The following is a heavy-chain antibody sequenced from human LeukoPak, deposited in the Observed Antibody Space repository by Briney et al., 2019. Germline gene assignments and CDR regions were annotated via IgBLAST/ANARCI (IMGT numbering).Heavy chain of an antibody. Sequence: ASVKVSCKASGYTFTSYDINWVRQATGQGLEWMGWMNPNSGNTGYAQKFQGRVTMTRNTSISTAYMELSSLRSEDTAVYYCARGTRITTVRGVTYYFDYWGQGTLVTVSS. CDR3: ARGTRITTVRGVTYYFDY. CDR1: GYTFTSYD. V-gene: IGHV1-8*01. D-gene: IGHD3-10*01. J-gene: IGHJ4*02. CDR2: MNPNSGNT.